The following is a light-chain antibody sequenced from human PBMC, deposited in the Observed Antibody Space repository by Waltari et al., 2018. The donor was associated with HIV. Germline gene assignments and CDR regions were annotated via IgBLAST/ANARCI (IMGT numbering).Light chain of an antibody. J-gene: IGKJ2*01. CDR1: QGLSSY. V-gene: IGKV1-9*01. CDR2: ASS. Sequence: DIQLTPSPSFLSASVGDRVTITSLASQGLSSYLAWYQQKPGRAPKLLIYASSTLQSGVPSRFSGSGSGTEFTLTISSLQPEDFATYYCQQLNSYPRNTLGQGTKLEIK. CDR3: QQLNSYPRNT.